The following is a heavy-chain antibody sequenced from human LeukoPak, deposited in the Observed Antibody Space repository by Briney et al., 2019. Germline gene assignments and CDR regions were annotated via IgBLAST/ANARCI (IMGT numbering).Heavy chain of an antibody. J-gene: IGHJ3*02. D-gene: IGHD3-16*01. Sequence: ASVKVSCKASGYTFTSYDINWVRQATGKGLEWMGWMNPNSGNTGYAQKFQGRVTMTRNTSISTAYMELSSLRSEDTAVYYCARDPGISQLGMAFDIWGQGTMVTVSS. CDR1: GYTFTSYD. V-gene: IGHV1-8*01. CDR2: MNPNSGNT. CDR3: ARDPGISQLGMAFDI.